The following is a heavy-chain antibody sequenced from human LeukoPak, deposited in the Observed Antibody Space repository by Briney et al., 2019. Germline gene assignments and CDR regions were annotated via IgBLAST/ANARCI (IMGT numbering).Heavy chain of an antibody. CDR1: GGTFSSYA. J-gene: IGHJ4*02. V-gene: IGHV1-69*05. CDR3: ARYRSTRSFDY. D-gene: IGHD5/OR15-5a*01. CDR2: IIPIFGTA. Sequence: SVKVSCKASGGTFSSYAISWVRLAPGQGHEWMGRIIPIFGTANYAQKFQGRVTITTDESTSTAYMELSSLRSEDTAVYYCARYRSTRSFDYWGQGTLVTVSS.